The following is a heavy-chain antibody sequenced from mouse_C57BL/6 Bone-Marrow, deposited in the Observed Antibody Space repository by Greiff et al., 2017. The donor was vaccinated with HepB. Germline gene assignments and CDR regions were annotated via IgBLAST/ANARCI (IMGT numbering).Heavy chain of an antibody. D-gene: IGHD3-2*01. Sequence: EVQLQQSGAELVRPGASVKLSCTASGFNIKDDYMHWVKQRPEQGLEWIGWIDPENGDTEYASKFQGKATITADTSSNTAYLQLSSLTSEDTAVYYCTPDRYFDYWGKGTTLTVSS. V-gene: IGHV14-4*01. CDR1: GFNIKDDY. CDR2: IDPENGDT. CDR3: TPDRYFDY. J-gene: IGHJ2*01.